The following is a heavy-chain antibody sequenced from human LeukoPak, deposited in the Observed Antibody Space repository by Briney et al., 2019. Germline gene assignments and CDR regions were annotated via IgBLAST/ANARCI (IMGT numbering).Heavy chain of an antibody. V-gene: IGHV1-8*01. CDR1: GYTFTSYD. CDR3: ARRRTGTYYFDY. CDR2: MNPNSGNT. D-gene: IGHD1/OR15-1a*01. Sequence: GASVKVSCKASGYTFTSYDINWVRQAPGQGLEWMGWMNPNSGNTGYAQKFQGRVTMTRNTSISTAYMELSSLRSEDTAVYYCARRRTGTYYFDYWGQGTLVTVSS. J-gene: IGHJ4*02.